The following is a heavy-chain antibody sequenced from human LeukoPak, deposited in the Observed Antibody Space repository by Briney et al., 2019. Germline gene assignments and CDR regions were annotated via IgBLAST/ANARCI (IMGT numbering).Heavy chain of an antibody. CDR3: AREELAMVYGSGDDFDF. D-gene: IGHD3-10*01. CDR1: GFTFSSYE. J-gene: IGHJ4*02. Sequence: QTGGSLRLSCAASGFTFSSYEMNWVRQAPGKGLEWVSYISGSGTTIYYADSVKGRFTISRDNAKNSMFLQMNTLGAEDTAVYYCAREELAMVYGSGDDFDFWGQGTLVTVSS. CDR2: ISGSGTTI. V-gene: IGHV3-48*03.